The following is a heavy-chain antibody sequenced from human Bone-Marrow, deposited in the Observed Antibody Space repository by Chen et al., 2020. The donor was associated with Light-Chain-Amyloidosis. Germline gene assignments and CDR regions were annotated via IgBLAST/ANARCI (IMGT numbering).Heavy chain of an antibody. V-gene: IGHV2-26*01. CDR1: GFSLSNARMG. Sequence: QVTLKESGPVLVKPTETLTLTCTVSGFSLSNARMGVSWIRQPPGKALEWLAHIFSNDEKSYSTSLKSRLTISKDTSKSQVVLTMTNMDPVDTARYYCARVYYDFWSGYLDYYGMDVWGQGTTVTVSS. CDR2: IFSNDEK. CDR3: ARVYYDFWSGYLDYYGMDV. D-gene: IGHD3-3*01. J-gene: IGHJ6*02.